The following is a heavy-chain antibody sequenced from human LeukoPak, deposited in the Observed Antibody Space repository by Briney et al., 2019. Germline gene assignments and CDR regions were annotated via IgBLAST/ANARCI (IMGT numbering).Heavy chain of an antibody. CDR3: ARARTYYYDSSGPGHAFDI. CDR2: ISYSGSS. Sequence: SETLSLTCTVSGGSISSSYYYWAWIRQSPGNGLEWIAGISYSGSSFYNPSLTGRATISVDTSKNQFSLKLSSVTAADTAVYYCARARTYYYDSSGPGHAFDIWGQGTMVTVSS. V-gene: IGHV4-39*07. J-gene: IGHJ3*02. D-gene: IGHD3-22*01. CDR1: GGSISSSYYY.